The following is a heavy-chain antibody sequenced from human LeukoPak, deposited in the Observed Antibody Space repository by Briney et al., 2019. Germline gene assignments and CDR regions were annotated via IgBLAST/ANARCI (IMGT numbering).Heavy chain of an antibody. CDR2: INPNSGGT. V-gene: IGHV1-2*02. CDR3: ARRQWELLRHDAFDI. Sequence: VASVKVSCKASGYTFTGYYMHWVRQAPGQGLEWMGWINPNSGGTNYAQKSQGRVTMTRDTSISTAYMELSRLRSDDTAVYYCARRQWELLRHDAFDIWGQGTMVTVSS. D-gene: IGHD1-26*01. J-gene: IGHJ3*02. CDR1: GYTFTGYY.